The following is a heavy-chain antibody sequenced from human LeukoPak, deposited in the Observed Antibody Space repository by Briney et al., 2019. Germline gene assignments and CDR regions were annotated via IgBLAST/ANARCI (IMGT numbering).Heavy chain of an antibody. D-gene: IGHD5-12*01. CDR2: ISGDGGST. Sequence: GGSLRLSCAASGFTFDDYAMHWVRQAPGKGVEWVSLISGDGGSTYYADSVKGRFTISRDNSKNSLYLQMNSLRTEDTALYYCAKPLGSGYGTYCDYWGQGTLVTVSS. CDR1: GFTFDDYA. V-gene: IGHV3-43*02. J-gene: IGHJ4*02. CDR3: AKPLGSGYGTYCDY.